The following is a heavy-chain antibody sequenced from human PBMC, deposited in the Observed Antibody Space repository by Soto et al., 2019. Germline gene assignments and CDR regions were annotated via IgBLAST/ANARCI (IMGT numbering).Heavy chain of an antibody. CDR2: IYYSGST. CDR3: ARGLTADY. Sequence: PSETLSLTCTVSGGSISSYYWSWIRQPPGKGLEWIGYIYYSGSTNYNPSLKSRVTISVDTSKNQFSLKLSSVTAADTAVYYCARGLTADYWGQGTLGTVSS. CDR1: GGSISSYY. V-gene: IGHV4-59*01. D-gene: IGHD2-21*02. J-gene: IGHJ4*02.